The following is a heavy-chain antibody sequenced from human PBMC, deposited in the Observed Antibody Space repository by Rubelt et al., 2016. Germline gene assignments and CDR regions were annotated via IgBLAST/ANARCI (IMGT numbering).Heavy chain of an antibody. V-gene: IGHV4-39*01. Sequence: SSNYMSWVRQAPGKGLEWIGSIYFSGSTYYNPSLKSRVTISVDTSKNQFSLKLSSVTAADTAVYYCARHTLRVLLWFGASGGDDAFDIWGQGTMVSVSS. D-gene: IGHD3-10*01. CDR2: IYFSGST. J-gene: IGHJ3*02. CDR3: ARHTLRVLLWFGASGGDDAFDI. CDR1: SSNY.